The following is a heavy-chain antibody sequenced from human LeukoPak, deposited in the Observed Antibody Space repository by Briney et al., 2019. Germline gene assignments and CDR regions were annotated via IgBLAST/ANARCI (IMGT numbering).Heavy chain of an antibody. CDR1: GVSISSYY. Sequence: TPSETLSLTCTVSGVSISSYYWSWIRQPPGKGLEWIGYIYYSGSTNYNPSLKSRVTISVDTSKNQFSLKLSSVTAADTAVYYCARGIAAAGLFDYWGQGTLVTVSS. CDR2: IYYSGST. V-gene: IGHV4-59*01. D-gene: IGHD6-13*01. CDR3: ARGIAAAGLFDY. J-gene: IGHJ4*02.